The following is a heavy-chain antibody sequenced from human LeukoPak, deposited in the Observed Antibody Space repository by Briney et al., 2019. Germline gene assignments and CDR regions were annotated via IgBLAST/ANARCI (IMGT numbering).Heavy chain of an antibody. Sequence: GASVKASCKASGYTFTGYYMHWVRQAPGQGLEWMGWINPNSGGTNYAQKFQGRVTMTRDTSISTAYMELSRLRSDDTAVYYCARVRRDGYNLYYFDYWGQGTLVTVSS. CDR1: GYTFTGYY. J-gene: IGHJ4*02. D-gene: IGHD5-24*01. V-gene: IGHV1-2*02. CDR3: ARVRRDGYNLYYFDY. CDR2: INPNSGGT.